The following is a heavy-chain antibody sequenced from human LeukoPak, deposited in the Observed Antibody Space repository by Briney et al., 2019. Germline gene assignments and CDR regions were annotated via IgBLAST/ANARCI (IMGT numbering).Heavy chain of an antibody. V-gene: IGHV3-7*04. CDR2: IKQGGSEK. CDR1: GFTFIIYW. Sequence: PGESLTPSCAASGFTFIIYWRSGARQPQGKGPEGLANIKQGGSEKYYVDSVKGRFTISRDNAKTSLYLRMNSLRAEDTPVYYCARPDDSPWAFDIWGQGTMVTVSS. D-gene: IGHD3-22*01. CDR3: ARPDDSPWAFDI. J-gene: IGHJ3*02.